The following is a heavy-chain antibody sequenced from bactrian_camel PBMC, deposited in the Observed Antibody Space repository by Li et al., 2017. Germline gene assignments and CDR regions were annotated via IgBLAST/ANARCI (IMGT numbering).Heavy chain of an antibody. D-gene: IGHD2*01. CDR1: GYTLPLH. V-gene: IGHV3S53*01. J-gene: IGHJ4*01. CDR2: IAGDGRT. Sequence: HVQLVESGGGSVQAGGSLILSCAASGYTLPLHMAWFRRLPGQGREGVAAIAGDGRTDYADSVKGRFTISRDGAKNMVYLQVNSVKAEDTAMYYCAAGWSFGVGTLLRRHYNYWGQGTQVTVS. CDR3: AAGWSFGVGTLLRRHYNY.